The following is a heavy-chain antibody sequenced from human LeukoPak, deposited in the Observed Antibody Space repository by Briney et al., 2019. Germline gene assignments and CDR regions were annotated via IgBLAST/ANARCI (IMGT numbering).Heavy chain of an antibody. Sequence: PSETLSLTCAVYGGSFSGYYWSWIRQPPGKGLEWIGEINHSGSTNYNPSLKSRVTISVDTSKNQFSLKLSSVTAADTAVYCCARARGYLNWFDPWGQGTLVTVSS. V-gene: IGHV4-34*01. CDR2: INHSGST. CDR1: GGSFSGYY. J-gene: IGHJ5*02. CDR3: ARARGYLNWFDP. D-gene: IGHD5-18*01.